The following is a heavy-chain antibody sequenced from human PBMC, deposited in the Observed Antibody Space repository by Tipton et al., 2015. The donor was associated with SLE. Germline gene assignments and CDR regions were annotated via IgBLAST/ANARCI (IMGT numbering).Heavy chain of an antibody. V-gene: IGHV4-38-2*02. D-gene: IGHD3/OR15-3a*01. CDR3: ARDLGHGGDSDY. J-gene: IGHJ4*02. CDR1: GFSISSGYF. Sequence: TLSLTCVVSGFSISSGYFWGWIRQPPGKGLEWVGSLSHSGGTAYNPSPRRRVTILADRSKNHFSLKLTSVTAADTAVYYCARDLGHGGDSDYWGQGTLATVSS. CDR2: LSHSGGT.